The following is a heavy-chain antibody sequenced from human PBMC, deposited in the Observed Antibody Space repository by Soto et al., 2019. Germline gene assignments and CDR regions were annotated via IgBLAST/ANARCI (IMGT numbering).Heavy chain of an antibody. J-gene: IGHJ5*02. CDR1: GFTFSSYG. Sequence: LRLSCAASGFTFSSYGMHWVRQAPGKGLEWVAVIWYDGSNKYYADSVKGRFTISRDNSKNTLYLQMNSLRAEDTAVYYCARDRYCSSTSCYHWFDPWGQGTLVTVSS. CDR2: IWYDGSNK. V-gene: IGHV3-33*01. CDR3: ARDRYCSSTSCYHWFDP. D-gene: IGHD2-2*01.